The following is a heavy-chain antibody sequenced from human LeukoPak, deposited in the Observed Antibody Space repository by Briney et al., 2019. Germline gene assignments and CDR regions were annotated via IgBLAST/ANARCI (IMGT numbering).Heavy chain of an antibody. CDR2: ISGSGGST. V-gene: IGHV3-23*01. Sequence: GGSLRLSCAASGFTFSSYGMSWVRQAPGKGLEWVSAISGSGGSTYYADSVKGRFTISRDNSKNTLYLQMNSLRAEDTAVYYCARDGIAVAGRSGYYFDYWGQGTLVTVSS. CDR3: ARDGIAVAGRSGYYFDY. J-gene: IGHJ4*02. CDR1: GFTFSSYG. D-gene: IGHD6-19*01.